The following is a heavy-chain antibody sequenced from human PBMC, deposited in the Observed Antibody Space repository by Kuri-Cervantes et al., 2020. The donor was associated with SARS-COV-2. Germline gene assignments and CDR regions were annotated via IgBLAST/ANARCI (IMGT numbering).Heavy chain of an antibody. CDR3: ARDRTGATGPAGDAFDI. CDR2: INPNSGGT. Sequence: ASVKVSCKASGYTFTGYYMYWVRQAPGQGLEWMGWINPNSGGTNYAQKFQGRVTMTRDTSISTAYMELSRLRSDDTAVYYCARDRTGATGPAGDAFDIWGQGTMVTVSS. J-gene: IGHJ3*02. CDR1: GYTFTGYY. V-gene: IGHV1-2*02. D-gene: IGHD6-25*01.